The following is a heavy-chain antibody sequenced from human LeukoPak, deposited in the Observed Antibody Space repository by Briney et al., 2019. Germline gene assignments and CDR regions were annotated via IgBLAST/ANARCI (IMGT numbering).Heavy chain of an antibody. CDR3: ARDPNRYSSTVYFYY. D-gene: IGHD2-21*01. CDR2: ITGSGGNT. Sequence: GGSLRLSCAASGFTFSSYAVTWVRQAPGKGLEWVGSITGSGGNTYYADSVKGRFTISRDNSKNTLYLQMNSLRVEDTAIYYCARDPNRYSSTVYFYYWGQGTLVTVSS. V-gene: IGHV3-23*01. CDR1: GFTFSSYA. J-gene: IGHJ4*02.